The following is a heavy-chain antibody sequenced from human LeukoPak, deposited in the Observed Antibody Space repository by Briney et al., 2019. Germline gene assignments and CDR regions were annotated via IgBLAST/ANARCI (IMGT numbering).Heavy chain of an antibody. CDR1: GFTFSSYW. Sequence: PGGSLRLSCAASGFTFSSYWMSWVRQAPGKGLEWVANIKQDGSEKYYVDSVKGRFTISSDNAKNSLYLQMNSLRAEDTAVYYCARDTAWELPFDYYYGMDVWGQGTTVTVSS. D-gene: IGHD1-26*01. V-gene: IGHV3-7*01. CDR2: IKQDGSEK. CDR3: ARDTAWELPFDYYYGMDV. J-gene: IGHJ6*02.